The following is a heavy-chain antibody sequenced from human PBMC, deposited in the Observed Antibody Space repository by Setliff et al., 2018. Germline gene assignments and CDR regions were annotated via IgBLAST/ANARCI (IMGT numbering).Heavy chain of an antibody. CDR1: GSSISSHY. V-gene: IGHV4-59*11. CDR3: ARGGVLGTGDFDY. Sequence: SETLSLTCTVSGSSISSHYWSWIRQPPGKGLEWIGYIYYNGSTNYNPSLKSRVTISVDTSKNQVSLKMNFVTAADTAVYYCARGGVLGTGDFDYWGQGTLVTVSS. CDR2: IYYNGST. D-gene: IGHD3-16*01. J-gene: IGHJ4*02.